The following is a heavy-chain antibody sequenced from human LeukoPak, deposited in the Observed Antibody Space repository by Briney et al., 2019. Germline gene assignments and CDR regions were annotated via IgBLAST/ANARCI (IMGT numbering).Heavy chain of an antibody. CDR3: AKDTAAGCDFDY. CDR2: ISGSGGST. Sequence: PGGSLRLSCAASGFTFSSDAMSWVRQAPGKGLEWVSAISGSGGSTYYADSVKGRFTISRDNSKNTLYLQMNSLRAEDTAVYYCAKDTAAGCDFDYWGQGTLVTVSS. V-gene: IGHV3-23*01. D-gene: IGHD2-21*02. CDR1: GFTFSSDA. J-gene: IGHJ4*02.